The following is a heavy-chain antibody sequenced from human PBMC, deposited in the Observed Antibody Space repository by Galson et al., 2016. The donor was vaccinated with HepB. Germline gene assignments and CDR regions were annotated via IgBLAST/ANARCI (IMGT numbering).Heavy chain of an antibody. D-gene: IGHD6-13*01. CDR3: ARVYSSSWGGFDY. CDR1: GYTFTGYY. J-gene: IGHJ4*02. Sequence: SCKASGYTFTGYYMHWVRQAPGQGLEWMGWINPDSGGTNYAQKFQGRVSMTRDTSISTAYMELSRLRSDDTAIYYCARVYSSSWGGFDYWGQGTLVTVSS. CDR2: INPDSGGT. V-gene: IGHV1-2*02.